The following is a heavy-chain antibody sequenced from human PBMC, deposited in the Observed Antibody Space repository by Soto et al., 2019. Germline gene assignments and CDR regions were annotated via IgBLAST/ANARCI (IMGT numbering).Heavy chain of an antibody. CDR3: ARGFGYSYGCDY. CDR2: IIPIFGTA. V-gene: IGHV1-69*13. CDR1: GGTFSSYA. Sequence: VASVKVSCKASGGTFSSYAISWVRQAPGQGLEWMGGIIPIFGTANYAQKFQGRVTITADESTSTAYMELSSLRSEDTAVYYCARGFGYSYGCDYWGQGTLVTVSS. J-gene: IGHJ4*02. D-gene: IGHD5-18*01.